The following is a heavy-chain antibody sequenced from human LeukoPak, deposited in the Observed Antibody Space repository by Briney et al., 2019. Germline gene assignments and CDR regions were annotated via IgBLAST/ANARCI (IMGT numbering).Heavy chain of an antibody. J-gene: IGHJ4*02. D-gene: IGHD3-22*01. CDR2: IYYSGNT. V-gene: IGHV4-59*01. CDR1: GGSIGGYF. CDR3: ARVRDYYYDNCGYYDY. Sequence: PSETLSLTCTVSGGSIGGYFWTWIRQAPGKGLEWIGHIYYSGNTNYDPSLKNRVSNSVDTSKNQISLKLTSVTSADTAKYYCARVRDYYYDNCGYYDYWGQGTLVTVSS.